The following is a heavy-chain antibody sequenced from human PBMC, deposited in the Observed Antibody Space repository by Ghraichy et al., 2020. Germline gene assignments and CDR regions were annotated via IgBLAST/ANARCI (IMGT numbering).Heavy chain of an antibody. CDR3: ARDSSGGRKFDY. CDR2: IWYDGSNK. D-gene: IGHD3-22*01. J-gene: IGHJ4*02. V-gene: IGHV3-33*01. Sequence: GGSLRLSCAASGFTFSSYGMHWVRQAPGKGLEWVAVIWYDGSNKYYADSVKGRFTISRDNSKNTLYLQMNSLRAEDTAVYYCARDSSGGRKFDYWGQGTLVTVSS. CDR1: GFTFSSYG.